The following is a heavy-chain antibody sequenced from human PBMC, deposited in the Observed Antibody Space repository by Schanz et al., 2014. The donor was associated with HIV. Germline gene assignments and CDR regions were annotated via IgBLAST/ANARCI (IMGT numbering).Heavy chain of an antibody. CDR1: GFPFSNFA. CDR2: ISTGGERT. V-gene: IGHV3-23*01. Sequence: EEHLLESGGDLIQPGGSLRLSCVASGFPFSNFAMSWVRQDPGRGLEWVSTISTGGERTFYPDSVKGRFTISRDNSKNTLYLQMNSLRAEDTAIYHCGTYNYGSGHDYWGQGTLVTVSS. D-gene: IGHD3-10*01. CDR3: GTYNYGSGHDY. J-gene: IGHJ4*02.